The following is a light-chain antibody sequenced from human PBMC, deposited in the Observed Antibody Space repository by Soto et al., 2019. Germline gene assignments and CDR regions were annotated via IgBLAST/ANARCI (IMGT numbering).Light chain of an antibody. CDR2: GVN. V-gene: IGLV1-40*01. Sequence: VLAQPPPVSWSPGQRGSISCPGGSSQFGARYVVYWYQQLPGTAPKLLVSGVNDRPSGVPDRFSGSTSGTSASLAITGLQAEDEADYYCQSYDSSLSGSVFGTGTKVTVL. CDR1: SSQFGARYV. J-gene: IGLJ1*01. CDR3: QSYDSSLSGSV.